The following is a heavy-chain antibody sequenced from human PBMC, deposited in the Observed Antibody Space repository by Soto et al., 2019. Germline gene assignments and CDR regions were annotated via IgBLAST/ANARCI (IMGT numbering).Heavy chain of an antibody. CDR2: IRSKAYGGTT. D-gene: IGHD6-6*01. CDR1: GFTFGDYA. V-gene: IGHV3-49*03. CDR3: TRSSSGQNYYYYYMDV. Sequence: PGGSLRLSCTASGFTFGDYAMSWFRQAPGKGLEWVGFIRSKAYGGTTEYAASVKGRFTISRDDSKSIAYLQMNSLKTEDTAVYYCTRSSSGQNYYYYYMDVWGKGTTVTV. J-gene: IGHJ6*03.